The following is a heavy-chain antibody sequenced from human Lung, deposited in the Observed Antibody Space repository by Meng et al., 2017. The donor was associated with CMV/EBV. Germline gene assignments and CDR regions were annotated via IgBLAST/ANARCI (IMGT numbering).Heavy chain of an antibody. V-gene: IGHV3-15*01. Sequence: GESLKISCAASGFTFSNAWMSWVRQVPGQGLKWVGRIKSKADGGTTDYAAPVKGRFTISRDDSENTLYLHMNSLRTDDTGVYYCTTDSVAGPVYYYYGMDVWGQGTTVTVSS. CDR1: GFTFSNAW. D-gene: IGHD6-19*01. CDR3: TTDSVAGPVYYYYGMDV. J-gene: IGHJ6*02. CDR2: IKSKADGGTT.